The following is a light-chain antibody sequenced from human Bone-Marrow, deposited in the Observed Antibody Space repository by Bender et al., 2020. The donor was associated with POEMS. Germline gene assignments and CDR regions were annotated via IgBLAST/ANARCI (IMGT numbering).Light chain of an antibody. CDR2: EVT. V-gene: IGLV2-23*02. CDR1: SSDVGSYNL. CDR3: SSYATVNTYVV. Sequence: QSALAQPASMSGSPGQSITISCTGTSSDVGSYNLVSWYQQLPGKAPKLIIYEVTKRPSGVSNRFSASKSGNTASLTISGLQGEDEADYYCSSYATVNTYVVFGGGTKVTVL. J-gene: IGLJ2*01.